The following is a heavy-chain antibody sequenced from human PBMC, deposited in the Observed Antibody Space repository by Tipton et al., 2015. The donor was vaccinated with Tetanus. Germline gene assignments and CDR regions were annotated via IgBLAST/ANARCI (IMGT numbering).Heavy chain of an antibody. V-gene: IGHV4-31*03. CDR1: GGSIGRGGYY. CDR3: ARGQARGAGGWDFFDC. Sequence: TLSLTCTVSGGSIGRGGYYWSWIRQHPGKGLEWIGDIYFSGSTYYNPSLKSRVTILVDTSKNQFSLKLKSVTAADTAVYYCARGQARGAGGWDFFDCWGQGPLVAVSS. CDR2: IYFSGST. J-gene: IGHJ4*02. D-gene: IGHD1-26*01.